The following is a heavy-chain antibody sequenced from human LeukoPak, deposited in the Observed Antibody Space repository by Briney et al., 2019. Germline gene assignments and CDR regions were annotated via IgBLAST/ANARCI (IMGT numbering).Heavy chain of an antibody. V-gene: IGHV4-59*01. J-gene: IGHJ5*02. CDR3: ASNPTTVTTNWFDP. D-gene: IGHD4-11*01. Sequence: SETLSLTCTVSGGSISSYYWSWIRQPPGKGLEWIGYIYSSGSTNYNPSLKGRVTMSVDTSKNQFSLKLSSVTAADTAVYYCASNPTTVTTNWFDPWGQGTLVTVSS. CDR2: IYSSGST. CDR1: GGSISSYY.